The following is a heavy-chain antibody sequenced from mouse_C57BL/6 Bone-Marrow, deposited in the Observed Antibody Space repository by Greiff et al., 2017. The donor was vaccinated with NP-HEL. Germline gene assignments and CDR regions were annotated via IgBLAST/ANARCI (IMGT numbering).Heavy chain of an antibody. V-gene: IGHV1-5*01. CDR2: IYPGNSDT. Sequence: VQLKESGTVLARPGASVKMSCKTSGYAFTSYWMHWVKQRPGQGLEWIGAIYPGNSDTSYNQKFKGKAKLTAVTSASTVYMELSSLTNEDSAVYYCTYGNYYYAMDYWGQGTSVTVSS. D-gene: IGHD2-1*01. CDR3: TYGNYYYAMDY. CDR1: GYAFTSYW. J-gene: IGHJ4*01.